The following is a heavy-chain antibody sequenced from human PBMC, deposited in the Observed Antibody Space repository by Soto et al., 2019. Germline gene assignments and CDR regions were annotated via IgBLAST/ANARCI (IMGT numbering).Heavy chain of an antibody. V-gene: IGHV3-23*01. CDR1: GFTFSRYA. CDR3: ASSSGDLDVYGMDI. D-gene: IGHD3-10*01. Sequence: GGSLRLSCAASGFTFSRYAMSWVRQAPGKGLEWVSTVTGGGHTTYNADSVNGRFTISRDNSKNTLYLQMNNLRAEDTAIYYCASSSGDLDVYGMDIWGPGTTVTVSS. J-gene: IGHJ6*02. CDR2: VTGGGHTT.